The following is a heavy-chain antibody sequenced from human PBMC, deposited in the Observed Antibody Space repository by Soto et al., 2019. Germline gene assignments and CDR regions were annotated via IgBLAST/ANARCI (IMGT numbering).Heavy chain of an antibody. CDR1: GGTFSSYT. V-gene: IGHV1-69*08. J-gene: IGHJ6*02. Sequence: QVQLVQSGAEVKKPGSSVKVSCKASGGTFSSYTITWVRQAPGQGLEWMGSIIPILGIANYAQKFQGRVPITATKSTTTAYMELSSLRSEDTAVSYCARETDVWGQGTTVTVSS. CDR3: ARETDV. CDR2: IIPILGIA.